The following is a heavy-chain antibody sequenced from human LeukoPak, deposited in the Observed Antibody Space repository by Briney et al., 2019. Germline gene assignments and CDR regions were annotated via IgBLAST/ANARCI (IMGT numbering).Heavy chain of an antibody. D-gene: IGHD2-21*01. V-gene: IGHV3-30*02. CDR3: AKDLWFPYYYYMDV. CDR1: GFTFSNFG. Sequence: PGGSLRLSCAASGFTFSNFGMHWVRQAPGKGLEWVAFIPDDVSNKYYGDAVKGRFTISRDNSKNTLYLQMNSLRADDTAVYYCAKDLWFPYYYYMDVWGKGTTVTASS. CDR2: IPDDVSNK. J-gene: IGHJ6*03.